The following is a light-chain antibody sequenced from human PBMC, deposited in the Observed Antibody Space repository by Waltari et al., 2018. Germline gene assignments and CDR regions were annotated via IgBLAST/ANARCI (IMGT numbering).Light chain of an antibody. V-gene: IGLV2-14*01. CDR1: SQSIGTFKY. J-gene: IGLJ3*02. CDR3: ISYTTKTTWV. CDR2: EVT. Sequence: QSALTQPASVSGSPGQSITISCTAPSQSIGTFKYVSWYQQHPGKAPKLIIYEVTNRPSGVSDRFSGSKSGNTASLTISGLQAEDEADYHCISYTTKTTWVFGGGTKLTVL.